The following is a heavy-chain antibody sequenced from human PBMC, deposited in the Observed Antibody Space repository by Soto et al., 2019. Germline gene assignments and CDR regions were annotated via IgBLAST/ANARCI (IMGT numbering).Heavy chain of an antibody. Sequence: GGSLRLSCAASGFTFSSYWMSWVRQAPGKGLEWVANIKQDGSEKYYVDSVKGRFTISRDNAKNSLYLQMNSLRAEDTAVYYCAREAPVVTKGVDYWGQGTLVTVSS. CDR1: GFTFSSYW. J-gene: IGHJ4*02. D-gene: IGHD3-22*01. CDR3: AREAPVVTKGVDY. V-gene: IGHV3-7*03. CDR2: IKQDGSEK.